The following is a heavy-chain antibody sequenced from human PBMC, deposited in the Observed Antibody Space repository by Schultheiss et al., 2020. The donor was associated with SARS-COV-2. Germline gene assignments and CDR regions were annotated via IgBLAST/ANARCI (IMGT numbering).Heavy chain of an antibody. Sequence: SETLSLTCTVSGGSISSGGYYWSWIRQHPGKGLEWIGYIYYSGSTNYNPSLKSRVTISVDTSKNQFSLRLRSVTAADTAVYYCAGVEQSARYTYGRKLWYFDLWGRGTLVTVSS. CDR3: AGVEQSARYTYGRKLWYFDL. CDR1: GGSISSGGYY. J-gene: IGHJ2*01. CDR2: IYYSGST. D-gene: IGHD5-18*01. V-gene: IGHV4-61*08.